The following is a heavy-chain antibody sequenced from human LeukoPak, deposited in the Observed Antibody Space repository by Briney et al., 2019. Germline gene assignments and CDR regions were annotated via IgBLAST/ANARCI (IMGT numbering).Heavy chain of an antibody. Sequence: PGGSLRLTCAASGFTFSNYWMSWVRQAPGKGLEWVANIKEDGSEKYYVDSVKGRFTISRDNARNSLYLQMNSLRAEDTAVYYCASGRPLGYWGQGTLVTVSS. D-gene: IGHD7-27*01. J-gene: IGHJ4*02. CDR1: GFTFSNYW. V-gene: IGHV3-7*01. CDR2: IKEDGSEK. CDR3: ASGRPLGY.